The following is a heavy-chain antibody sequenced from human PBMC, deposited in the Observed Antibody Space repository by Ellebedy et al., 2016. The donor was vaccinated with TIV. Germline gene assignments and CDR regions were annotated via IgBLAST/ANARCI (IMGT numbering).Heavy chain of an antibody. CDR2: ISLGDYTV. CDR3: ARDRSMTPDS. Sequence: GESLKISCAASDFTLSHAWMNWVRQAPGKGLEWVSYISLGDYTVYYADSVKGRFTISRDNAKNTLYLQMNSLRAEDTAVYYCARDRSMTPDSWGQGSLVTVSS. V-gene: IGHV3-48*04. CDR1: DFTLSHAW. D-gene: IGHD2/OR15-2a*01. J-gene: IGHJ4*02.